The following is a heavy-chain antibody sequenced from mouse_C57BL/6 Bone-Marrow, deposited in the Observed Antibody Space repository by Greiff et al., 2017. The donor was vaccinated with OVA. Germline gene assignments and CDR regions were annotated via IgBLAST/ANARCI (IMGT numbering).Heavy chain of an antibody. Sequence: EVMLVESGAELVRPGASVKLSCTASGFHIKDDYMHWVKQRPEQGLEWIGWIDPENGDTEYAPKFQGKATITADPSSNTAYLQLSSLTSEDTAVYYCTCWLLRGYWGQGTTLTVSS. CDR1: GFHIKDDY. D-gene: IGHD2-3*01. CDR2: IDPENGDT. CDR3: TCWLLRGY. V-gene: IGHV14-4*01. J-gene: IGHJ2*01.